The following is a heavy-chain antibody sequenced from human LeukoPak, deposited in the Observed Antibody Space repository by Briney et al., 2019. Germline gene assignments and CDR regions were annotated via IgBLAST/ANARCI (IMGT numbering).Heavy chain of an antibody. D-gene: IGHD3-22*01. J-gene: IGHJ3*02. CDR3: ARETLNYYDSSGYYAFDI. CDR2: IYYSGST. V-gene: IGHV4-39*02. Sequence: SETLSLTCTVSGGSISSNNNYWGWIRQPPEKGLEWIGSIYYSGSTYYNPSHESRVTISVDTSKNQFSLKLSSVTAADTAVYYCARETLNYYDSSGYYAFDIWGQGTMVTVSS. CDR1: GGSISSNNNY.